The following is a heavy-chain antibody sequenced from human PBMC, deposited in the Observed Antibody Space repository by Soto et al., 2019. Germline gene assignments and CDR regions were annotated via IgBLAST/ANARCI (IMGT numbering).Heavy chain of an antibody. J-gene: IGHJ6*02. Sequence: ASVKVSCKAAGYTFTGYYMHWVRQAPGQGLEWLGRINPKSGGTSTAQKFQGWVTMTTDTSISTASMELRSLTSDDTAVYYCARGVGYYDSRGYYYGMDVWGQGTTVTVSS. CDR2: INPKSGGT. CDR1: GYTFTGYY. V-gene: IGHV1-2*04. CDR3: ARGVGYYDSRGYYYGMDV. D-gene: IGHD3-22*01.